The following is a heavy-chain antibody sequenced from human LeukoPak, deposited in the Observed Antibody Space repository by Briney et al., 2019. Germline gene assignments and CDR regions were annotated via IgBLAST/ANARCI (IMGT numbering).Heavy chain of an antibody. Sequence: GASVKVSCKASGYTFNTYYIHWVRQAPGQGLEWMGIINPSGGSTIYTQKFQGRVTMTRDMSTSTDYMELSSLRSEDTAVYYCARDGSGSGWFDPWGQGTLVTVSS. J-gene: IGHJ5*02. D-gene: IGHD3-10*01. CDR2: INPSGGST. CDR1: GYTFNTYY. V-gene: IGHV1-46*02. CDR3: ARDGSGSGWFDP.